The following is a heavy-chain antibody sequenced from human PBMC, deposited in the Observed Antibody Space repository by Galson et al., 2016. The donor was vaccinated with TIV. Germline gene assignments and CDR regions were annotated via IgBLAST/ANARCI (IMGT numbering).Heavy chain of an antibody. D-gene: IGHD7-27*01. CDR3: TAANWGFFWADY. J-gene: IGHJ4*01. Sequence: SLRLSCAASGFTFSNTWMSWVRQAPGKGLEWVGHIRSIFDGGTTEYAAPAKGRFTISRDDTERTMYLQMNSLKTEDTAVYYCTAANWGFFWADYWGHGTLVTVSS. V-gene: IGHV3-15*01. CDR2: IRSIFDGGTT. CDR1: GFTFSNTW.